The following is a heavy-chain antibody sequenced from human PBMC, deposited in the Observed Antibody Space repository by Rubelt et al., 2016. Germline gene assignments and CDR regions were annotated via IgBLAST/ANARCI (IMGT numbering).Heavy chain of an antibody. Sequence: YISSSGSTIYYADSVKGRFTISRDNAKNSLYLQMNSLRAEDTAVYYCARRKLGPMGYWGQGTLVTVSS. CDR3: ARRKLGPMGY. CDR2: ISSSGSTI. V-gene: IGHV3-11*01. J-gene: IGHJ4*02. D-gene: IGHD2-8*01.